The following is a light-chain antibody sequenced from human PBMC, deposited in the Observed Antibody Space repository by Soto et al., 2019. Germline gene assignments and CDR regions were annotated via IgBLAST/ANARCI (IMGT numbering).Light chain of an antibody. V-gene: IGKV3-15*01. CDR1: QNVSSN. J-gene: IGKJ1*01. CDR2: GAS. Sequence: EIVLTQSPGTLSVSPGERATLSCRASQNVSSNLAWYQQRPGQAPRLLIHGASTRATATPGRFSGSGSGTEFTLTISSLQSEDSAVYYCHQHNGCPQKFGQGTKVEVK. CDR3: HQHNGCPQK.